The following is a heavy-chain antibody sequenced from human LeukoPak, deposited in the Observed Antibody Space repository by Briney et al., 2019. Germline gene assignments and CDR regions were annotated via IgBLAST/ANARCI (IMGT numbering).Heavy chain of an antibody. CDR1: GYTFTSYG. CDR3: ARERSPPYYDILTGYYITSYYFDY. V-gene: IGHV1-18*01. J-gene: IGHJ4*02. Sequence: ASVKVSCKASGYTFTSYGISWVRQAPGQGLEWMGWISAYNGNTNYAQKFQGRVTITADESTSTAYMELSSLRSEDTAVYYCARERSPPYYDILTGYYITSYYFDYWGQGTLVTVSS. D-gene: IGHD3-9*01. CDR2: ISAYNGNT.